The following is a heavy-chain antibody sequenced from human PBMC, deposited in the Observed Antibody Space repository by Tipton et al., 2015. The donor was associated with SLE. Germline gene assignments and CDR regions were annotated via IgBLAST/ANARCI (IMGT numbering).Heavy chain of an antibody. D-gene: IGHD1-26*01. J-gene: IGHJ4*02. CDR2: ISHTGST. V-gene: IGHV4-34*01. Sequence: LRLSCAASGFTSSRYWMSWVRQVPGKGLEWIGEISHTGSTSCNPSLKSRVTMSVDTSKNQFSLKLNSVTAADTAVYFCARGLFGWELPYWGQGTLVTVSS. CDR1: GFTSSRYW. CDR3: ARGLFGWELPY.